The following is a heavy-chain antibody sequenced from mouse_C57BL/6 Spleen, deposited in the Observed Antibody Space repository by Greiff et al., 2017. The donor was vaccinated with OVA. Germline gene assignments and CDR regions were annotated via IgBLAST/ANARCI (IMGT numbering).Heavy chain of an antibody. CDR1: GYSITSGYY. Sequence: EVQLQESGPGLVKPSQSLSLTCSVTGYSITSGYYWNWIRQFPGNKLEWMGYISYDGSNNYNPSLKNRISITRDTSKNQFFLKLNSVTTEDTATYYCARVYYYGSSYEGFDYWGQGTTLTVSS. J-gene: IGHJ2*01. D-gene: IGHD1-1*01. CDR2: ISYDGSN. CDR3: ARVYYYGSSYEGFDY. V-gene: IGHV3-6*01.